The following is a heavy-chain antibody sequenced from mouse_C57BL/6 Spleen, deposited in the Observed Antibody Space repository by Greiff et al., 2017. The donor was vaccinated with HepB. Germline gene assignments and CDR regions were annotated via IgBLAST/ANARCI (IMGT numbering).Heavy chain of an antibody. CDR2: IWSDGST. CDR3: ARHGEDDGYYAWFAY. J-gene: IGHJ3*01. CDR1: GFSLTSYG. Sequence: VQVVESGPGLVAPSQSLSITCTVSGFSLTSYGVHWVRQPPGKGLEWLVVIWSDGSTTYNSALKSRLSISKDNSKSQVFLKMNSLQTDDTAMYYCARHGEDDGYYAWFAYWGQGTLVTVSA. D-gene: IGHD2-3*01. V-gene: IGHV2-6-1*01.